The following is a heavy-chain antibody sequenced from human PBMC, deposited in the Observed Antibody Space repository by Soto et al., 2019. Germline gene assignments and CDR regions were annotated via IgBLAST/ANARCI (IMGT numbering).Heavy chain of an antibody. V-gene: IGHV1-69*02. CDR1: GGTFSSYT. D-gene: IGHD5-18*01. CDR3: ASRRELYTAMMQMGPDDDY. CDR2: IIPILGIA. J-gene: IGHJ4*02. Sequence: SVKVSCKASGGTFSSYTISWVRQAPGQGLEWMGRIIPILGIANYAQKFQGRVTITADKSTSTAYMELSSLRSEDTAVYYCASRRELYTAMMQMGPDDDYWGQGTLVTVSS.